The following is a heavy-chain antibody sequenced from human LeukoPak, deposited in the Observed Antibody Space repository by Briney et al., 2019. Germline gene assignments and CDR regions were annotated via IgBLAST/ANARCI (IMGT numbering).Heavy chain of an antibody. CDR2: ISGSGGST. V-gene: IGHV3-23*01. CDR3: AKVSGRYPQYYYGMDV. J-gene: IGHJ6*02. CDR1: GFTFSSYA. Sequence: GGSLRLSCAASGFTFSSYAMSWVRQAPGKGLEWVSAISGSGGSTYYADSVKGRFTISRDNSKNTLYLQMNSLRAEDTAVYYCAKVSGRYPQYYYGMDVRGQGTTVTVSS. D-gene: IGHD2-2*02.